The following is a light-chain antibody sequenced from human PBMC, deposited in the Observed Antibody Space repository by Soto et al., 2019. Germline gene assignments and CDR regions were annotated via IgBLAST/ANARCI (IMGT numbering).Light chain of an antibody. J-gene: IGKJ1*01. Sequence: DIQMTQSPSSLSASVGDRVTITCRASQSISNYLNWYQQKPGKAPKLLMYAASSLQSGVPSRFGGGGSGTDFTLTISSLQPEDFATYYCQQSYSTPRTFGQGTKVEIK. CDR1: QSISNY. CDR3: QQSYSTPRT. CDR2: AAS. V-gene: IGKV1-39*01.